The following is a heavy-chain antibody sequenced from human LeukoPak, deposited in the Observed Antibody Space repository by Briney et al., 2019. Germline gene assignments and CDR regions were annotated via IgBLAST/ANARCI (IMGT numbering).Heavy chain of an antibody. Sequence: PXGSXXLSCAASGFTFSSXAMSWVRXAPGKGLEGVSAISGSGGSTYYADSVKGRFTISRDNSKNTLYLQMNSLRAEDTAVYYCAKDQAALEWLPPFFDYWGQGTLVTVSS. V-gene: IGHV3-23*01. J-gene: IGHJ4*02. D-gene: IGHD3-3*01. CDR3: AKDQAALEWLPPFFDY. CDR2: ISGSGGST. CDR1: GFTFSSXA.